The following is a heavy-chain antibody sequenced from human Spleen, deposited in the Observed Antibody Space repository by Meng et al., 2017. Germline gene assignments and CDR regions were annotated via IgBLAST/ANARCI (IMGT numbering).Heavy chain of an antibody. J-gene: IGHJ4*02. CDR2: INPKSGDT. CDR1: GYTFPDYW. CDR3: ARDEDISAAGKLFGDY. Sequence: GQLVQSGAEVKKPGASVKVSCKASGYTFPDYWLHWVRRAPGQGLEWMGRINPKSGDTHYAQKFQGRVTMTGDTSISTAYMDLSGLRSDDTAVYYCARDEDISAAGKLFGDYWGQGTLVTVSS. D-gene: IGHD6-13*01. V-gene: IGHV1-2*06.